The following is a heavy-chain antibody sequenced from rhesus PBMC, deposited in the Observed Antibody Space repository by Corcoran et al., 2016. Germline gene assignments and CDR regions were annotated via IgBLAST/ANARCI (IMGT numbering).Heavy chain of an antibody. CDR3: ARDRATY. CDR2: IYGSSGST. Sequence: QVQLQESGPGVVKPSETLSLTCAVSGGSISSGYDWSWIRQPPGKGLEWIGYIYGSSGSTNHNPSLKNRVTISKDASKNQFSLKLSSVTAADTAVYYCARDRATYWGQGVLVTVSS. D-gene: IGHD1-44*02. V-gene: IGHV4-76*01. CDR1: GGSISSGYD. J-gene: IGHJ4*01.